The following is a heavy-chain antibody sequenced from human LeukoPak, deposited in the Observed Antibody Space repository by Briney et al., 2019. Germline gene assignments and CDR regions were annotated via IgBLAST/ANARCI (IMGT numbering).Heavy chain of an antibody. Sequence: PGGSLRLSCAASGFTFSSYAMSWVRQAPGKGLEWVSAISGSGGSTYYADSVKGRFTISRDNVKNTLYLQMNSLKTEDTAVYYCRAVRGVSKYFQHWGQGTLVTVSS. CDR1: GFTFSSYA. J-gene: IGHJ1*01. V-gene: IGHV3-23*01. D-gene: IGHD3-10*01. CDR2: ISGSGGST. CDR3: RAVRGVSKYFQH.